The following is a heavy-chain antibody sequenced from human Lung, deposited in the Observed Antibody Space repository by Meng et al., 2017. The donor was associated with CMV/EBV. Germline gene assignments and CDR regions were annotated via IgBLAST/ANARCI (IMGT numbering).Heavy chain of an antibody. J-gene: IGHJ4*02. CDR2: IYPNSGGT. CDR3: ARGGPFGVVIIHSDDPYFDY. V-gene: IGHV1-2*02. D-gene: IGHD3-3*01. Sequence: ASVXVSXKASEYTFIYCSLPWLQQAPGQGLEWMGWIYPNSGGTNYAQKFQGRVTMTRDTSISTAYMELSSLRSEDTAVYYCARGGPFGVVIIHSDDPYFDYWXQGTXVTVSS. CDR1: EYTFIYCS.